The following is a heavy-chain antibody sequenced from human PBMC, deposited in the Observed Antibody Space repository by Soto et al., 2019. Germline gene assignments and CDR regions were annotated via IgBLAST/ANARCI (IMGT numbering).Heavy chain of an antibody. CDR2: IYYSGST. J-gene: IGHJ4*02. D-gene: IGHD6-19*01. CDR1: GGSISSYY. V-gene: IGHV4-59*01. Sequence: PSETLSLTCTVSGGSISSYYWSWIRQPPGKGLEWIGYIYYSGSTNYNPSLKSRVTISVDTSKNQFSLKLSSVTAADTAVYYCARAPGIAVADWTVWSQGTLVTVSS. CDR3: ARAPGIAVADWTV.